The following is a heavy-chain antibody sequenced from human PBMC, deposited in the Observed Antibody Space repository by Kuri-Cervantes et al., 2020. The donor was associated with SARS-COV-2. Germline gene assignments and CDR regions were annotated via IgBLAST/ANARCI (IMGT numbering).Heavy chain of an antibody. CDR2: ISSSSSYI. CDR1: GFTFSSYS. D-gene: IGHD3-3*01. Sequence: GESLKISCAAPGFTFSSYSMNWVRQAPGKGLEWVSSISSSSSYIYYADSVKGRFTISRDNAKNSLYLQMNSLRAEDTAVYYCAGSYFWSANGSCCYYYYYYMDVWGKGTTVTVSS. J-gene: IGHJ6*03. CDR3: AGSYFWSANGSCCYYYYYYMDV. V-gene: IGHV3-21*01.